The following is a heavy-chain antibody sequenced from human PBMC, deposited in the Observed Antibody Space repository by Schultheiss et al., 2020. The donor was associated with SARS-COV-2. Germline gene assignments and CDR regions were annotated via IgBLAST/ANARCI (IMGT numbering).Heavy chain of an antibody. Sequence: GGSLRLSCAASGFTFSSYAMSWVRQAPGKGLEWVAVISYDGSNKYYADSVKGRFTISRDNAKNSLYLQMNSLRAEDTAVYYCARDYCSGGSCYGRDYYGMDVWGQGTTVTVSS. J-gene: IGHJ6*02. CDR1: GFTFSSYA. CDR2: ISYDGSNK. D-gene: IGHD2-15*01. V-gene: IGHV3-30*04. CDR3: ARDYCSGGSCYGRDYYGMDV.